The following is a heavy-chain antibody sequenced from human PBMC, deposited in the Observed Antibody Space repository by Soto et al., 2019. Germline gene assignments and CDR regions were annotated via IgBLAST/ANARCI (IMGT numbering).Heavy chain of an antibody. J-gene: IGHJ5*02. CDR3: ARGRWYSSP. Sequence: SETLSLTCAVYGGSFSGYYWSWIRQPPGKGLEWIGEINHSGSANYNPSLKSRVTISVDTSKNQFSLKLSFVSAADTAVYYCARGRWYSSPWGQGTLVTVSS. D-gene: IGHD2-15*01. CDR2: INHSGSA. CDR1: GGSFSGYY. V-gene: IGHV4-34*01.